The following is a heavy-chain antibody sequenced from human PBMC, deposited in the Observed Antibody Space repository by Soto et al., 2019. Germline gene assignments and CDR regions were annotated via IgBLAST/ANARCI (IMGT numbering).Heavy chain of an antibody. CDR3: ARSSSKRLDV. CDR1: GGTFASYA. J-gene: IGHJ6*02. Sequence: GASVKVSFKSSGGTFASYAVSWLRQAPGQGLEWLGGIIPLFGTTNYAQHFQGRVTITADESTRTHYMELSSLRAEDTAVYYCARSSSKRLDVWGQGTTVTVSS. D-gene: IGHD1-1*01. V-gene: IGHV1-69*13. CDR2: IIPLFGTT.